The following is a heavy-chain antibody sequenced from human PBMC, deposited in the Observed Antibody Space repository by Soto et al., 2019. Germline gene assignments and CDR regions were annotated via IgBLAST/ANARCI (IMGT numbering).Heavy chain of an antibody. CDR2: VSENGDYT. CDR1: GFVFSHYA. CDR3: ARRTAVRNFDY. Sequence: EVQLLESGGGLVQPGGSLTVSCAASGFVFSHYAMTWVRQAPGKGLEWVSTVSENGDYTSYADSVKGRFTISRDNSKNTGFVQMNSLRAEDTAVYYWARRTAVRNFDYWGQGTLVTVSS. D-gene: IGHD6-19*01. V-gene: IGHV3-23*01. J-gene: IGHJ4*02.